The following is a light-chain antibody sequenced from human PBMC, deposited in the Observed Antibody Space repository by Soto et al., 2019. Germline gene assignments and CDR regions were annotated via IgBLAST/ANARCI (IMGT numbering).Light chain of an antibody. Sequence: EIVLTQSPGTLSLSPGERATLSCRASQSIGLNYLAWYQQKPGQAPRLLIYGASSRAPGLPDRFSGSGSGTDFTLTINRLEPEDFAVYYCQQYGSSPPPITFGQGTRLEIK. J-gene: IGKJ5*01. CDR2: GAS. CDR1: QSIGLNY. V-gene: IGKV3-20*01. CDR3: QQYGSSPPPIT.